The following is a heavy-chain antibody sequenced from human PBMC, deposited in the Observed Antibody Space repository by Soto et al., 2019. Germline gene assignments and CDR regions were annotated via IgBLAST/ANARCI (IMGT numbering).Heavy chain of an antibody. V-gene: IGHV1-69*08. J-gene: IGHJ4*02. CDR3: AREEAGLIDY. CDR2: IIPILGIA. D-gene: IGHD6-13*01. Sequence: QVQLVQSGAEVKKPGSSVKVSCKASGGTFSSYTISWVRQAPGQGLEWMGRIIPILGIANYAQKFKGRVTITADKSTSAAYMELSSLRSEDTAVYYCAREEAGLIDYWGQGTLVTVSS. CDR1: GGTFSSYT.